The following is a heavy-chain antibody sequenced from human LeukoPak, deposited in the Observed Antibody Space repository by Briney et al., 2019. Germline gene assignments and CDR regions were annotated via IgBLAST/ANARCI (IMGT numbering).Heavy chain of an antibody. J-gene: IGHJ4*02. CDR3: AREAVGATKLLREY. CDR1: GGTFSSYA. Sequence: SVKVSCKASGGTFSSYAFSWVRQAPGQGLEWMGRIIPILGIANYAQKFQGRVTITADKSTSTAYMELSSLRSEDTAVYYCAREAVGATKLLREYWGQGTLVTVSS. CDR2: IIPILGIA. V-gene: IGHV1-69*04. D-gene: IGHD1-26*01.